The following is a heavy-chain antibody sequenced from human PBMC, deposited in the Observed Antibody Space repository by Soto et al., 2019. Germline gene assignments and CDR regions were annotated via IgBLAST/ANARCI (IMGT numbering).Heavy chain of an antibody. CDR2: IYYSGST. D-gene: IGHD3-22*01. J-gene: IGHJ3*02. V-gene: IGHV4-59*01. Sequence: PSDTLSLTSNVSGGSISSYYCSWILQPPGKGLARNGYIYYSGSTNYNPSLKSRVTISVDTSKNQFSLKLSSVTAADTAVYYCAREGDHDEYYYDSSGYLRDAFDIWGQGTMVTVSS. CDR1: GGSISSYY. CDR3: AREGDHDEYYYDSSGYLRDAFDI.